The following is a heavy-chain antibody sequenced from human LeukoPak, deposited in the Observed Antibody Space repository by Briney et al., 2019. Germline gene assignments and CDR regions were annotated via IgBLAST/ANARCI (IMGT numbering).Heavy chain of an antibody. D-gene: IGHD6-13*01. CDR3: ARDRGIAAAAPNWFDP. CDR1: GGSISSDY. V-gene: IGHV4-59*12. J-gene: IGHJ5*02. Sequence: SETLSLTCTVSGGSISSDYWSWVRQPPGKGLEWIGYIYYSGSTNYNPSLKSRVTISVDTSKNQFSLKLSSVTAADTAVYYCARDRGIAAAAPNWFDPWGQGTLVTVSS. CDR2: IYYSGST.